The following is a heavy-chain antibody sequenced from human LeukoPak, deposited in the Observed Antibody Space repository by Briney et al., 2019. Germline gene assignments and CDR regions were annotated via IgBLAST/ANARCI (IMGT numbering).Heavy chain of an antibody. J-gene: IGHJ4*02. CDR1: GFTFSSYS. CDR2: ISSSSSYI. V-gene: IGHV3-21*01. CDR3: ARAARDGYNHFDY. Sequence: GGSLRLSCAATGFTFSSYSMNWVRQAPGKGLGWVSSISSSSSYIYYADSVKGRFTISRDNAKNSLYLQMNSLRAEDTAVYYCARAARDGYNHFDYWGQGTLVTVSS. D-gene: IGHD5-24*01.